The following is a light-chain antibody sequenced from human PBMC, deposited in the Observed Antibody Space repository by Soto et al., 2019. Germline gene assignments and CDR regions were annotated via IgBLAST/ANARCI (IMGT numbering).Light chain of an antibody. Sequence: VLTQPASVSGSPGQSITISCTGTSSDVGSYNLVSWYQQHPGKAPKLMIYEGSKRPSGVSNRFSGSKSGNTASLTISGLQAEDEADYYCCSYAGSITYVFGTGTRSPS. CDR1: SSDVGSYNL. CDR3: CSYAGSITYV. V-gene: IGLV2-23*01. CDR2: EGS. J-gene: IGLJ1*01.